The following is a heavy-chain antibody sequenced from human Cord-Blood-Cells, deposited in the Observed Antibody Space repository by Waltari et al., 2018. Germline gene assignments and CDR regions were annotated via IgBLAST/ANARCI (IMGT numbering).Heavy chain of an antibody. D-gene: IGHD6-13*01. CDR3: ARADSSSWYDAFDI. J-gene: IGHJ3*02. Sequence: QLQLQESGPGLVKPSETLSLTCTVSGGSISSRSYYWGWLRQPPGKGLEWIGSIYYSGSTYYNPSLKSRVTISVDTSKNQFSLKLSSVTAADTAVYYCARADSSSWYDAFDIWGQGTMVTVSS. CDR1: GGSISSRSYY. CDR2: IYYSGST. V-gene: IGHV4-39*01.